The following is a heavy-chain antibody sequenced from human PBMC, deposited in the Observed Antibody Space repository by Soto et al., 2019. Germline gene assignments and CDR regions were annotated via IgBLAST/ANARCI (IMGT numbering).Heavy chain of an antibody. CDR1: GYSFTSYW. V-gene: IGHV5-10-1*01. CDR3: ASPGGGDSVDAFDI. J-gene: IGHJ3*02. Sequence: GESLKISCKGSGYSFTSYWISWVRQMPGKGLEWMGRIDPSDSYTNYSPSFQGHVTISADKSISTAYLQWSSLKASDTAMYYCASPGGGDSVDAFDIWGQGTMVTVSS. CDR2: IDPSDSYT. D-gene: IGHD4-17*01.